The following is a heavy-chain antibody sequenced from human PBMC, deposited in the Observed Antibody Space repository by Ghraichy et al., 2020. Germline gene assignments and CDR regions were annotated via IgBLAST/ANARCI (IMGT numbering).Heavy chain of an antibody. J-gene: IGHJ2*01. D-gene: IGHD7-27*01. CDR1: GGSFSGYY. CDR3: ARGGNWDLYWYFDL. CDR2: INHSGST. V-gene: IGHV4-34*01. Sequence: GSLSLTCAVYGGSFSGYYWSWIRQPPGKGLEWIGEINHSGSTNYNPSLKSRVTISVDTSKNQFSLKLSSVTAADTAVYYCARGGNWDLYWYFDLWGRGTLVTVSS.